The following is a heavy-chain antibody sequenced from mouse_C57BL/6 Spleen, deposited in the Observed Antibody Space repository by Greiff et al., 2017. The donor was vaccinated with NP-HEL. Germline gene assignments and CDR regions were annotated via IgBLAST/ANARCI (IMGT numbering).Heavy chain of an antibody. CDR2: IDPENGDT. Sequence: EVMLVESGAELVRPGASVKLSCTASGFNIKDDYMHWVKQRPEQGLEWIGWIDPENGDTEYASKFQGKATITADTSSNTAYLQLSSLTSEDTAVYYCTTLTGTYYFDYWGQGTTLTVSS. J-gene: IGHJ2*01. CDR1: GFNIKDDY. V-gene: IGHV14-4*01. D-gene: IGHD4-1*01. CDR3: TTLTGTYYFDY.